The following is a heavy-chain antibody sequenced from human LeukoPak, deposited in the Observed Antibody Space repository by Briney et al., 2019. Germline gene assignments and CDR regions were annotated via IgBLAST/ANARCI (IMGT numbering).Heavy chain of an antibody. Sequence: ASVKVSCKASGYTFNDYYMHWVRQAPGQGLEWMGWINPNSGGTNYAQKFQGWVTMTRDTSISTAYMELSRLRSDDTAVYYCARGTRYSSSWFDPWGQGTLVTVSS. CDR3: ARGTRYSSSWFDP. CDR1: GYTFNDYY. V-gene: IGHV1-2*04. D-gene: IGHD6-13*01. J-gene: IGHJ5*02. CDR2: INPNSGGT.